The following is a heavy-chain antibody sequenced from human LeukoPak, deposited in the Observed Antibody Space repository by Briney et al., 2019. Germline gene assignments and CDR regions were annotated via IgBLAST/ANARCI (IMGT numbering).Heavy chain of an antibody. CDR1: GGSFTGYF. D-gene: IGHD3-22*01. CDR3: ARIYYDSSGYYSDDAFDI. Sequence: PSETLSLTCAVYGGSFTGYFWNWIRQSPGRGLEWIGEINYSGRTTYNPSLKSRVTMSVDTSKNQFSLKLSSVTAADTAVYYCARIYYDSSGYYSDDAFDIWGQGTMVTVSS. CDR2: INYSGRT. J-gene: IGHJ3*02. V-gene: IGHV4-34*01.